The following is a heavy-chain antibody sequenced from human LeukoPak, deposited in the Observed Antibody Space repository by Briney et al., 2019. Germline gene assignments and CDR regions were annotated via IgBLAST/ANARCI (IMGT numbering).Heavy chain of an antibody. V-gene: IGHV3-23*01. Sequence: TVRLPYAASGFTFSIYAMIWVRRASRRGREWVSAISGSGGSTYYADSVKGRFTISRDNSKNTLYLQMNSLRAEDTAVYYCASLPAMVRGGDYWGQGTLVTVSS. D-gene: IGHD3-10*01. CDR3: ASLPAMVRGGDY. CDR2: ISGSGGST. CDR1: GFTFSIYA. J-gene: IGHJ4*02.